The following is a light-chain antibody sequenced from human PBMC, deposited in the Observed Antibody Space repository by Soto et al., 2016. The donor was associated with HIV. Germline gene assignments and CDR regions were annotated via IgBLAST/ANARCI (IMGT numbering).Light chain of an antibody. V-gene: IGLV3-21*03. CDR1: NIGSKS. CDR3: QVWDTSSDVV. Sequence: SYELTQPPSVSVAPGKTANISCGGNNIGSKSVYWYHQKPGQAPVLVVYDDSDRPSGIPERFSGSNSGNTATLTISRVEAGDEADYYCQVWDTSSDVVFGGGTKADRP. J-gene: IGLJ2*01. CDR2: DDS.